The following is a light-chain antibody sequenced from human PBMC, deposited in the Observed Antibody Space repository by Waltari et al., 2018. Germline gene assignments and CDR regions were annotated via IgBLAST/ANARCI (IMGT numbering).Light chain of an antibody. CDR1: QYIGKY. CDR2: AAS. CDR3: QHAYSIPFT. V-gene: IGKV1-39*01. J-gene: IGKJ3*01. Sequence: IQMTPSPSSLSPSVGDRITITCRASQYIGKYLNWYQHQPGKAPKLLIYAASTLESGVPSRFSGSGSGTDFTLTISNVQPEDFATYYCQHAYSIPFTFGPGTKVHI.